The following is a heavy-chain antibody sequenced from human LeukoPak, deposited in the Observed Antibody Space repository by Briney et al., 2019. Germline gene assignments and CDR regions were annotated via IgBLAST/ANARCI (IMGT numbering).Heavy chain of an antibody. D-gene: IGHD6-19*01. CDR1: GGSISSHY. CDR3: ARDLGSGWYYD. J-gene: IGHJ4*02. Sequence: SETLSLTYTVSGGSISSHYWNWIRQPAGKGLEWIGRIQTSGSTNYNPSLKSRITMSVDRSKNQFSLKLSSVTAADTAVYYCARDLGSGWYYDWGQGTLVTVSS. V-gene: IGHV4-4*07. CDR2: IQTSGST.